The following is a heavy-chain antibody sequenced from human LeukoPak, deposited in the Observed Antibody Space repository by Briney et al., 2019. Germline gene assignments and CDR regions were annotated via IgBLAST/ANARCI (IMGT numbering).Heavy chain of an antibody. V-gene: IGHV4-59*01. J-gene: IGHJ5*02. D-gene: IGHD3-10*01. CDR2: ISYTGST. CDR1: GGSIRPYF. Sequence: SETLSLTCTVSGGSIRPYFWSWMRQTPGKGLEWIGYISYTGSTNYNPALKSRVTISVDTSKNQFSLQLTSVTAADTAVYYCARDDYRGVTNFDPWGQGTLVTVSS. CDR3: ARDDYRGVTNFDP.